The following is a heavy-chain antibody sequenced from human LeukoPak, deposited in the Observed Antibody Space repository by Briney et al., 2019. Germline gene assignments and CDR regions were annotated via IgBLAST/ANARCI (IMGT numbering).Heavy chain of an antibody. Sequence: ASVKVSCKASGYTFTNNYMHWVRQAPGQGLEWMGIINPSGGSTNYAQKFQGRVTMTRDTSTSTVYMELSSLRSEDTAVYYCAKDLGDTAMVFDYWGQGTLVTVSS. CDR2: INPSGGST. J-gene: IGHJ4*02. V-gene: IGHV1-46*01. D-gene: IGHD5-18*01. CDR3: AKDLGDTAMVFDY. CDR1: GYTFTNNY.